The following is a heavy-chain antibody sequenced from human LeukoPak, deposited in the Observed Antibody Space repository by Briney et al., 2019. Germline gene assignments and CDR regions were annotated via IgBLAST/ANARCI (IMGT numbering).Heavy chain of an antibody. Sequence: PGRSLQLSCAASGFTFSNYWMHWVRQAPGKGLVWVSRINSDGSSTNYAGSVKGRFTISRDNAKNTLYLQMNSLRAEDTAVYYCARAHSSTWYPAGMDVWGQETTVTVSS. D-gene: IGHD6-13*01. J-gene: IGHJ6*02. CDR3: ARAHSSTWYPAGMDV. CDR1: GFTFSNYW. V-gene: IGHV3-74*01. CDR2: INSDGSST.